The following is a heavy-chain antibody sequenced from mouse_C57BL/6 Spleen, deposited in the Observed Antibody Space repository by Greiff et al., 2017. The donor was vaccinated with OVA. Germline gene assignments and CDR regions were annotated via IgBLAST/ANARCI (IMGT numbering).Heavy chain of an antibody. D-gene: IGHD4-1*01. J-gene: IGHJ1*03. Sequence: EVQLQQSGAELVRPGASVKLSCTASGFNIKDDYMHWVKQRPEQGLEWIGWIDPENGDTEYASKFQGKATITADTSSNTAYLQLSSLTSEDTAVYYCTEGPYAPNSDWYFDVWGTGTTVTVSS. CDR3: TEGPYAPNSDWYFDV. V-gene: IGHV14-4*01. CDR2: IDPENGDT. CDR1: GFNIKDDY.